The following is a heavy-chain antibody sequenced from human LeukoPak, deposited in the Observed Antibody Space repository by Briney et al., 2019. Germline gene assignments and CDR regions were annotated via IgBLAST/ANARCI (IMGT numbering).Heavy chain of an antibody. CDR1: GFTFSSYA. D-gene: IGHD2-21*02. V-gene: IGHV3-64*01. CDR2: ISSNGGST. CDR3: ARGQVVTGSAFDY. Sequence: GGSLRLSCAASGFTFSSYAMHWVRQAPGKGLEYVSAISSNGGSTYYANSVKGRFTISRDNSKNMLYLQMGSLRAEDMAVYYCARGQVVTGSAFDYWGQGTLVTVSS. J-gene: IGHJ4*02.